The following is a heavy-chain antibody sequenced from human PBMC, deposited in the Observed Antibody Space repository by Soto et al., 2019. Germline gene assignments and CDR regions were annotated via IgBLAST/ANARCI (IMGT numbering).Heavy chain of an antibody. J-gene: IGHJ4*02. CDR3: AKRRSSGSHYVDY. CDR1: GFTFSNYA. D-gene: IGHD6-19*01. Sequence: EVQLLESGGGLVQPGGSLRLSCAASGFTFSNYAMTWVHQAPGKGLEWVSSVVDSGASTYYADSVRGRFTISRDNSKNTLYLQMTSLRAEDTAVYYCAKRRSSGSHYVDYWGQGALVTVSS. V-gene: IGHV3-23*01. CDR2: VVDSGAST.